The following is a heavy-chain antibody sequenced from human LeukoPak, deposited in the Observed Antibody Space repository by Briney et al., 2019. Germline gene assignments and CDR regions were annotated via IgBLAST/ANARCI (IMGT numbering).Heavy chain of an antibody. V-gene: IGHV4-34*01. J-gene: IGHJ5*02. D-gene: IGHD6-19*01. CDR2: INHSGST. CDR1: GGSFSGYY. Sequence: SETLSLTCAVSGGSFSGYYWSWIRQPPGKGLEWIGEINHSGSTNYNPSLKSRVTISVDTSKNQFSLKLSSVTAADTAVYYCAGRRQWLVLSSGWFDPWGQGTLVTVSS. CDR3: AGRRQWLVLSSGWFDP.